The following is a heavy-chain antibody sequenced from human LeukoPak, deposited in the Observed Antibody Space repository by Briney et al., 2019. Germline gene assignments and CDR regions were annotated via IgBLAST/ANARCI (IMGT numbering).Heavy chain of an antibody. CDR1: GYSFTTNW. J-gene: IGHJ6*03. Sequence: GESLKISCKGSGYSFTTNWIAWVRQMPGKGLEWMGIIYPGDSDTRYSPSFQGQVTISADKSISTAYLQWSSLKASDTAMYYCARLFFDYYGSTDYYYYMDVWGKGTTVTVSS. CDR2: IYPGDSDT. V-gene: IGHV5-51*01. D-gene: IGHD3-22*01. CDR3: ARLFFDYYGSTDYYYYMDV.